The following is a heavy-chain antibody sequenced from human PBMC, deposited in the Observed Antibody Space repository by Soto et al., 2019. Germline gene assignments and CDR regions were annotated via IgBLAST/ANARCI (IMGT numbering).Heavy chain of an antibody. J-gene: IGHJ4*02. CDR3: ARGIPRGYSYGSYYFDY. CDR1: WFTVSSNY. D-gene: IGHD5-18*01. V-gene: IGHV3-53*01. Sequence: PGGSLRLSCAASWFTVSSNYMTWVRQAPGKGLEWVSVIYSGGRTYYADSVKGRFTISRGNSKNTLYLQMNSLRAEDTAVYYCARGIPRGYSYGSYYFDYWGQGTLVTVSS. CDR2: IYSGGRT.